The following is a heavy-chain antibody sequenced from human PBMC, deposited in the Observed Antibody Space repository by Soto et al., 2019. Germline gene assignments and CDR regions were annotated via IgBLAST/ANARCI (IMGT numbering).Heavy chain of an antibody. V-gene: IGHV4-30-2*01. Sequence: PSETLSLTCTVSGGSISSGGYYWSWIRQQPGKGLEWIGYIYHSGSTYYNPSLKSRVTISVDRSKDQFSLKLSSVTAADTAVYYCARDLAKGAFDIWGQGTMVTVSS. CDR3: ARDLAKGAFDI. CDR2: IYHSGST. CDR1: GGSISSGGYY. J-gene: IGHJ3*02.